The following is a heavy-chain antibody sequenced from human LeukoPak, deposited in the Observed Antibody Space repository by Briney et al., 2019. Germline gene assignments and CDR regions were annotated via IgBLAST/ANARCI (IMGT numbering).Heavy chain of an antibody. CDR2: IYYGGST. CDR3: ARPNSYYVGNNAFDI. J-gene: IGHJ3*02. D-gene: IGHD4-11*01. V-gene: IGHV4-59*01. CDR1: GGSMTNYY. Sequence: KPSETLSLTCTVSGGSMTNYYWTWFRQPPGKGLEWIGYIYYGGSTHYNPSLKSRVTISVDTSKSQFSLELSSVTAADTAVYYCARPNSYYVGNNAFDIWGQGTMVTVSS.